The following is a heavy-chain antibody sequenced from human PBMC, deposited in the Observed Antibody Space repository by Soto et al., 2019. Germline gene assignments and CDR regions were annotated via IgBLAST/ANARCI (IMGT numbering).Heavy chain of an antibody. CDR2: IYWDDDK. V-gene: IGHV2-5*02. D-gene: IGHD3-3*01. J-gene: IGHJ5*02. CDR3: THVSDFIPFSSVNWLGP. Sequence: QITLKESGPTLVKPTQTLTLTCTFSGFSLSTSGVGVGLIRQPPGQALEWLALIYWDDDKRYSPSVKSRLTLSKILSINHVVLTMTYFDPVVTATFSCTHVSDFIPFSSVNWLGPWGQGTLVSVSS. CDR1: GFSLSTSGVG.